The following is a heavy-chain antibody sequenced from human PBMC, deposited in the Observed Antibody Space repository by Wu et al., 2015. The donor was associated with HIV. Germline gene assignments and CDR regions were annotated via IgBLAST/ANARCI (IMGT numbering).Heavy chain of an antibody. CDR1: GYTFTSYG. J-gene: IGHJ3*02. Sequence: QVQLVQSGAEVKKPGASVKVSCKASGYTFTSYGISWVRQAPGQGLEWMGWISAYNGNTNYAQKLQGRVTMTTDTSTSTAYMELRSLRSDDTAVYYCARDGNDYGVRLGNLAMSFDIVGTKGQVVTVSS. CDR3: ARDGNDYGVRLGNLAMSFDI. D-gene: IGHD4-17*01. CDR2: ISAYNGNT. V-gene: IGHV1-18*01.